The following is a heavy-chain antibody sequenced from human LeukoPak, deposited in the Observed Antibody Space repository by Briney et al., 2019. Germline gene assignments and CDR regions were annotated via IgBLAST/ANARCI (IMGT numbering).Heavy chain of an antibody. D-gene: IGHD3-10*01. V-gene: IGHV1-69*01. CDR3: ARGSDVLLWFGELNC. Sequence: ASVKVSCKASGGTFSSYAICWVRQAPGQGLEWMGGIIPIFGTANYAQKFQGRVTITADESTSTAYMELSSLRSEDTAVYYCARGSDVLLWFGELNCWGQGTLVTVSS. CDR1: GGTFSSYA. CDR2: IIPIFGTA. J-gene: IGHJ4*02.